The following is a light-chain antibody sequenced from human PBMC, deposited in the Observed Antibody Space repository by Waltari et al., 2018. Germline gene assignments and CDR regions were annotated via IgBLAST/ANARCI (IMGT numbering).Light chain of an antibody. J-gene: IGLJ3*02. CDR3: SSYTRSNTWV. V-gene: IGLV2-14*01. CDR2: EVS. Sequence: QSALTQPASVSGSPGQSITISCTGTSSDVGGYNYVSSYEQNPGKAPQLIICEVSERSSGVSNRFSGSKSANTASLPISGLQTEDEADYYCSSYTRSNTWVFGGGTRLTVL. CDR1: SSDVGGYNY.